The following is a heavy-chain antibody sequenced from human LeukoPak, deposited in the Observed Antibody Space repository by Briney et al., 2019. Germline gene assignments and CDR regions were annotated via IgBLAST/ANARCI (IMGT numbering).Heavy chain of an antibody. CDR1: GFTFSSYG. Sequence: PGGSLRLSCAASGFTFSSYGMHWVRQAPGKGLEWVAVISYDGSNKYYADSVKGRFTISRDNSKNTLYLQMNSLRAEDTAVYYCARVHSSGWSDYWGQGTLVTVSS. CDR2: ISYDGSNK. J-gene: IGHJ4*02. D-gene: IGHD6-19*01. V-gene: IGHV3-30*03. CDR3: ARVHSSGWSDY.